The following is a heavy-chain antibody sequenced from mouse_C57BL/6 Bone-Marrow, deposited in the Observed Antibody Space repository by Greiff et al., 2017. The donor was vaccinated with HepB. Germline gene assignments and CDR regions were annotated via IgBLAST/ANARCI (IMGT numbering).Heavy chain of an antibody. CDR1: GFTFSDYG. J-gene: IGHJ4*01. CDR3: ARHYGSRYDAMDY. Sequence: EVKLVESGGGLVKPGGSLKLSCAASGFTFSDYGMHWVRQAPEKGLEWVAYISSGSRTIYYADTVKGRFTISRDNAKNTLFLQMTSLRSEDTAMYYCARHYGSRYDAMDYWGQGTSVTVSS. V-gene: IGHV5-17*01. D-gene: IGHD1-1*01. CDR2: ISSGSRTI.